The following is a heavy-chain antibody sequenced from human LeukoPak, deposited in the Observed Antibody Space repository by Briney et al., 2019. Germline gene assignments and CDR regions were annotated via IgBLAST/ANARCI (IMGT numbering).Heavy chain of an antibody. CDR1: GFTFSSYW. J-gene: IGHJ6*03. CDR2: IKQDGSEK. V-gene: IGHV3-7*01. D-gene: IGHD6-19*01. CDR3: ALAGTNYYYYMDV. Sequence: PGRSLRLSCAASGFTFSSYWMSWVRQATGKGLDWVANIKQDGSEKYYVDSVKGRFTISRNNAKNLLYLQMNSLRAEDTAVYYCALAGTNYYYYMDVWGKGTTVTVSS.